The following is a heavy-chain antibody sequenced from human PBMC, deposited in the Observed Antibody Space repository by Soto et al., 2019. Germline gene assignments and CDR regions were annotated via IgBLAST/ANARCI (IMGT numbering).Heavy chain of an antibody. CDR3: ARDRLPTYYDILTGRPSPDAFDI. V-gene: IGHV1-18*01. CDR1: GYTFTSYG. Sequence: ASVKVSCKASGYTFTSYGSSWVRQAPGQGLEWMGWISAYNGNTNYAQKLQGRVTMTTDTSTSTAYMELRSLRSDDTAVYYCARDRLPTYYDILTGRPSPDAFDIWGQGTMVTVSS. D-gene: IGHD3-9*01. J-gene: IGHJ3*02. CDR2: ISAYNGNT.